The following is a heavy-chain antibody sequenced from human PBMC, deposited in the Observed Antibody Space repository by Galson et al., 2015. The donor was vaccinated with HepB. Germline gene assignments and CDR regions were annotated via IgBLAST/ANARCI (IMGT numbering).Heavy chain of an antibody. V-gene: IGHV3-21*01. CDR3: ARDPGAAAGTNYFDY. D-gene: IGHD6-13*01. J-gene: IGHJ4*02. Sequence: SLRLSCAASGFTFSSYSMNWVRQAPGKGLEWVSSISSSSSYIYYADSVKGRFTISRDNAKNSLYLQMNSLRAEDTAVYYCARDPGAAAGTNYFDYWGQGTLVTVSS. CDR2: ISSSSSYI. CDR1: GFTFSSYS.